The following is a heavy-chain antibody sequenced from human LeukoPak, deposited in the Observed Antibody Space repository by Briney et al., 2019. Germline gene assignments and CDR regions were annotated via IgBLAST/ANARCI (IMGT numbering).Heavy chain of an antibody. CDR1: GGSISSGDYY. Sequence: SQTLSLTCTVSGGSISSGDYYRSWIRQPPGKGLEWIGYIYYSGSTYYNPSLKSRVTISVDTSKNQFSLKLSSVTATDTAVYYCARGPSGCCSSTSCYVFDYWGQGTLVTVSS. V-gene: IGHV4-30-4*01. D-gene: IGHD2-2*01. J-gene: IGHJ4*02. CDR2: IYYSGST. CDR3: ARGPSGCCSSTSCYVFDY.